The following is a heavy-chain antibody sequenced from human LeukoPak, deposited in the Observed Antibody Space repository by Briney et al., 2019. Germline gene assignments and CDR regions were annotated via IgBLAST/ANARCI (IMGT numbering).Heavy chain of an antibody. CDR1: GFTFSSYG. CDR2: IRYDGSNK. CDR3: AKDLSELNDFWSGYDY. D-gene: IGHD3-3*01. J-gene: IGHJ4*02. V-gene: IGHV3-30*02. Sequence: GGSLRLSCAASGFTFSSYGMHWVRQAPGKGLEWVAFIRYDGSNKYYADSVKGRFTISRDNSKNTLYLQMNSLRAEDTAVYYCAKDLSELNDFWSGYDYWGQGTLVTVSS.